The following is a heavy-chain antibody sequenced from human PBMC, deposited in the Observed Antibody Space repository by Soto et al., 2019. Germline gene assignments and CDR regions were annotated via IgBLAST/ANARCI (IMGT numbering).Heavy chain of an antibody. CDR1: GYTFTSYD. J-gene: IGHJ5*02. CDR3: ARDGLVSSIAARQGWSNWFDP. CDR2: MNPNSGNT. Sequence: ASVKVSCKASGYTFTSYDINWVRQATGQGLEWMGWMNPNSGNTGYAQKFQGRVTMTRNTSISTAYMELSSLRSEDTAVYYCARDGLVSSIAARQGWSNWFDPWGQGTLVTVSS. V-gene: IGHV1-8*01. D-gene: IGHD6-6*01.